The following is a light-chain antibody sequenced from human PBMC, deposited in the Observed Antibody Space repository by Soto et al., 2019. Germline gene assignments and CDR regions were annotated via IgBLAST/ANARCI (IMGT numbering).Light chain of an antibody. Sequence: QSALTQPRSVSGSPGQSVNISCTGTSSDVGGYNYVSWYQQHPGKAPKLMIYDVSKRPSGVPDRFSGSKSGNTASLTISGLQAEDETDYYCCSYAGSYTPLVFGGGTKLTVL. J-gene: IGLJ2*01. CDR2: DVS. CDR3: CSYAGSYTPLV. V-gene: IGLV2-11*02. CDR1: SSDVGGYNY.